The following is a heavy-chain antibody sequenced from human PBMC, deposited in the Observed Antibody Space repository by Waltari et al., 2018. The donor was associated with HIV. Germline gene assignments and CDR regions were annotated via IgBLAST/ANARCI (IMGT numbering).Heavy chain of an antibody. J-gene: IGHJ4*02. CDR2: ISGSGGST. Sequence: EVQLLESGGGLVQPGGSLRLSCAASGFTFSSYAMSWVRQAPGKGLEWVSAISGSGGSTYYAASGKGRFTISRDNAKNTLYRQMNSLRAEDTAVYYCAKKRGKGYTVTTEDYFDYWGQGTLVTVSS. V-gene: IGHV3-23*01. CDR3: AKKRGKGYTVTTEDYFDY. D-gene: IGHD4-17*01. CDR1: GFTFSSYA.